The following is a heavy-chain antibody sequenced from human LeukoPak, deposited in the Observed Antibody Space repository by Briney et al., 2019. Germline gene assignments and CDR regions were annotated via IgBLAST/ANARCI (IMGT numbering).Heavy chain of an antibody. D-gene: IGHD6-13*01. V-gene: IGHV3-23*01. CDR1: GFTFNSYA. CDR2: ITGSGGST. Sequence: PGGSLRLSCAASGFTFNSYATRWVSQARGKGLEWGSEITGSGGSTFYADSVTGRFTIFRDNSKNTVHLKMNSLRAEDTAIYYCAISPGITAAGFDYWGQGTLVTVSS. CDR3: AISPGITAAGFDY. J-gene: IGHJ4*02.